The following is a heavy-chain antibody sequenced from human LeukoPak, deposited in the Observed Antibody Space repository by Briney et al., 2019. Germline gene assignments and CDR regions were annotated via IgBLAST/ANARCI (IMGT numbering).Heavy chain of an antibody. J-gene: IGHJ4*02. D-gene: IGHD3-10*01. CDR1: GFTFSSYA. CDR2: ISYDGSNK. V-gene: IGHV3-30*04. CDR3: AKRAALWFGELSGLDY. Sequence: PGGSLRLSCAASGFTFSSYAMHWVRQAPGKGLEWVAVISYDGSNKYYADSVKGRFTISRDNSKNTLYLQMNSLRAEDTAVYYCAKRAALWFGELSGLDYWGQGTLVTVSS.